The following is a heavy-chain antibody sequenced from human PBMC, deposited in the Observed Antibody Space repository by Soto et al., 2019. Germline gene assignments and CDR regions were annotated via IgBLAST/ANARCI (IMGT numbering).Heavy chain of an antibody. J-gene: IGHJ6*03. D-gene: IGHD4-17*01. Sequence: QVQLVQSGAEVKKPGSSVKVSCKASGGTFSSYTISWVRQAPGQGLEWMGRIIPILGIANYAQKFQGRVTITADKSTSTAYMEMSSQRSEDTAVYYCASPRLGGYGDYESYYYYYMDVWGKGTTVTVSS. V-gene: IGHV1-69*02. CDR1: GGTFSSYT. CDR3: ASPRLGGYGDYESYYYYYMDV. CDR2: IIPILGIA.